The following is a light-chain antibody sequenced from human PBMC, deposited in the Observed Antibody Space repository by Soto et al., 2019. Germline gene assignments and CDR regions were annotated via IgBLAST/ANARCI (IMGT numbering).Light chain of an antibody. CDR3: QVWYSSTDLYV. V-gene: IGLV3-21*02. J-gene: IGLJ1*01. CDR2: DDS. Sequence: YEQTHPPSVSLAPGHTARITCGGNNIGSESVHWYQQRPGQAPVLVVYDDSDRPSGIPERFSGSNSANTATLTISRVEAGDEADYYCQVWYSSTDLYVFGSGTKVTXL. CDR1: NIGSES.